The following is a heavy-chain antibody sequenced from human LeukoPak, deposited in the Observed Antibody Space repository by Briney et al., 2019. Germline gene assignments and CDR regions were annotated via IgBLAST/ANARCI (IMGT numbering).Heavy chain of an antibody. CDR2: ISGSGGST. CDR1: GFTFSSYA. V-gene: IGHV3-23*01. Sequence: GGSLRLSFAASGFTFSSYAMSWVRQAPGKGLEWVSAISGSGGSTYYADSVKGRFTISRDNSKNTLYLQMNSLRAEDTAVYYCAKIKRAFVVVPAASYYFDYWGQGTLVTVSS. CDR3: AKIKRAFVVVPAASYYFDY. J-gene: IGHJ4*02. D-gene: IGHD2-2*01.